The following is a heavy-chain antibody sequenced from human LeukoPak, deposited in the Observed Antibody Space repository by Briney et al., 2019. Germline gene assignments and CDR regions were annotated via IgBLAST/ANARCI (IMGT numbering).Heavy chain of an antibody. Sequence: SETLSLTCTVSGGSISSSSYYWGWIRQPPGKGLEWIGSIYYSGSTYYNPSLKSRVTISVDKSKNQFSLKLSSVTAADTAVYYCARATTGTHDYWGQGTLVTVSS. V-gene: IGHV4-39*07. CDR2: IYYSGST. D-gene: IGHD1-1*01. CDR1: GGSISSSSYY. CDR3: ARATTGTHDY. J-gene: IGHJ4*02.